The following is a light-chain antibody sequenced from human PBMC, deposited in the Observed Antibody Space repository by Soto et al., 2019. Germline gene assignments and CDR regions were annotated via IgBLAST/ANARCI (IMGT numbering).Light chain of an antibody. CDR2: LNSDGSH. CDR1: SGHNSYA. CDR3: QTWGTGIHV. Sequence: QLVLTQSPSASASLGASVKLTCTLSSGHNSYAIAWHQQQPEKGPRYLMKLNSDGSHSKGDGIPDRFSGSSSGAERYLTISSLQSEDEADYYCQTWGTGIHVFGEGTKLTVL. V-gene: IGLV4-69*01. J-gene: IGLJ2*01.